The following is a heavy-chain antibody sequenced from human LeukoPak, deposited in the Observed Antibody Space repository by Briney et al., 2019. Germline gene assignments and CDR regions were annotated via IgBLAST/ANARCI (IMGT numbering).Heavy chain of an antibody. Sequence: SVKVSCKASGGTFSSYAISWVRPAPGQGLEWMGRIIPILGIANYAQKFQGRVTITADKSTSTAYMELSSLRSEDTAVYYCAREIDGGPFDYWGQGTLVTVSS. D-gene: IGHD2-21*01. V-gene: IGHV1-69*04. CDR3: AREIDGGPFDY. J-gene: IGHJ4*02. CDR2: IIPILGIA. CDR1: GGTFSSYA.